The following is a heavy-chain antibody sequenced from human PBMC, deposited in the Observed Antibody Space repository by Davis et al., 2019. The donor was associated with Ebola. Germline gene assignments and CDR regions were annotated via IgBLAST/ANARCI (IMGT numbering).Heavy chain of an antibody. J-gene: IGHJ6*04. CDR2: ISAYNGNT. CDR1: GYSFKNYA. D-gene: IGHD2-21*01. Sequence: ASVKVSCKASGYSFKNYAISWVRQAPGQGLEWMGWISAYNGNTNYAQKVQGRVTMTTDTSTGTAYLDLRSLRSDDTAVYYCARVGDPRFHAMDVWGKGTTVTVSP. V-gene: IGHV1-18*01. CDR3: ARVGDPRFHAMDV.